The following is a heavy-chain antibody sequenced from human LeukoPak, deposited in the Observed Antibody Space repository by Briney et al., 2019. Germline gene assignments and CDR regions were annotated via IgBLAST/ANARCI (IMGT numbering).Heavy chain of an antibody. J-gene: IGHJ6*02. CDR2: IYYSGST. CDR1: GGSISSGDYY. D-gene: IGHD3-10*01. Sequence: SQTLSLTSTVSGGSISSGDYYWSWIRQPPGKGLEWIGYIYYSGSTYYNPSLKSRVTISVDTSKNQFSLKLSSVTAADTAVYYCARDLSPYGSGKKAGYYYYYYGMDVWGQGTTVTVSS. CDR3: ARDLSPYGSGKKAGYYYYYYGMDV. V-gene: IGHV4-30-4*01.